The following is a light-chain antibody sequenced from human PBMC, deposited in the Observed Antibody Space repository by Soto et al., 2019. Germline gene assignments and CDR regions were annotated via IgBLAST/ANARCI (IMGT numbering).Light chain of an antibody. CDR3: SSYAGSNNPVI. CDR1: SSDVGGYNY. V-gene: IGLV2-8*01. J-gene: IGLJ2*01. Sequence: QSVLTQPPSASGSHGQSVTISCTGTSSDVGGYNYVSWYQQHPGKAPKFLIYEVTKRPSGVPDRFSGSKSGNTASLTVSGLQADDEADYYCSSYAGSNNPVIFGGGTKVTVL. CDR2: EVT.